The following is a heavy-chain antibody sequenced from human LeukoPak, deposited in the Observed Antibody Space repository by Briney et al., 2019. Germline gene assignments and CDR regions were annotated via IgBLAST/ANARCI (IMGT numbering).Heavy chain of an antibody. Sequence: ASVKVSCKASGYTFTSYDINWVRQATGQGLEWMGWMNPNRGNTGYAQKFQGRVTMTRNTSISTAYMELSSLRSEDTAVYYCARGRDYYGSGSYYTPGYYYYMDVWGKGTTVTISS. CDR3: ARGRDYYGSGSYYTPGYYYYMDV. D-gene: IGHD3-10*01. J-gene: IGHJ6*03. V-gene: IGHV1-8*01. CDR2: MNPNRGNT. CDR1: GYTFTSYD.